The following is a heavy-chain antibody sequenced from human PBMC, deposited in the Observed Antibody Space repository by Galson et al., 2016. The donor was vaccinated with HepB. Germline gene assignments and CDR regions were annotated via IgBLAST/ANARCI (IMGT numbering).Heavy chain of an antibody. CDR1: GFTFTSYS. Sequence: SLRLSCAASGFTFTSYSMNWVRQVPGKGLEWVSYIGSSPGTVYYADSVKGRFTISRDNAKNSLYLQMNSLRDEDTAVYYCARDPLGYSYALVRYFDYWGQGTLGTVS. CDR3: ARDPLGYSYALVRYFDY. CDR2: IGSSPGTV. J-gene: IGHJ4*02. V-gene: IGHV3-48*02. D-gene: IGHD5-18*01.